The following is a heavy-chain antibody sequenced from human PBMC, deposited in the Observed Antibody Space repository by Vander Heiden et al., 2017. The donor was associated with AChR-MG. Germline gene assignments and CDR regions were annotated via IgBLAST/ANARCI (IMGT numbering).Heavy chain of an antibody. Sequence: EVQLLESGGDLVQPGGSLRLSCVAAGFTFNNSAMAWVRPGPGKGRELVSSISGRGGNTYYADSVKGRFTISRDTAKSTLYLLLDSLRAEDTAVYYCARAYSDNDWGCGYWGQGTLVTVSS. J-gene: IGHJ4*02. V-gene: IGHV3-23*01. CDR1: GFTFNNSA. D-gene: IGHD5-12*01. CDR3: ARAYSDNDWGCGY. CDR2: ISGRGGNT.